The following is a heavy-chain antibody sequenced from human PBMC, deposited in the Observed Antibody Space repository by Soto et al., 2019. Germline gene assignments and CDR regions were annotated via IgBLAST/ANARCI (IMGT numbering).Heavy chain of an antibody. V-gene: IGHV4-38-2*01. Sequence: SETLSLTCAVSGYSISSGYYLGWIRQPPGKGLEWIGSIYHSGSTYYNPSLKSRVTISVDTSKNQFSLKLSSVTAADTAVYYCAGSSPYYYDSSGPWAGNWFDPWGRGTLVTVSS. CDR1: GYSISSGYY. CDR3: AGSSPYYYDSSGPWAGNWFDP. D-gene: IGHD3-22*01. J-gene: IGHJ5*02. CDR2: IYHSGST.